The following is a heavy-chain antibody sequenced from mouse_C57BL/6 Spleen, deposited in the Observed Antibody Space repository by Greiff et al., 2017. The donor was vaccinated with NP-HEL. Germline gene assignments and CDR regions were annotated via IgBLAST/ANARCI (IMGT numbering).Heavy chain of an antibody. Sequence: EVQLVESGPGLVKPSQSLSLTCSVTGYSITSGYYWNWIRQFPGNKLEWMGYISYDGSNNYNPSLKNRISITRDTSKNQFFLKLNSVTTEDTATYYCASLLRYAMDYWGQGTSVTVSS. J-gene: IGHJ4*01. D-gene: IGHD1-1*01. CDR2: ISYDGSN. CDR3: ASLLRYAMDY. V-gene: IGHV3-6*01. CDR1: GYSITSGYY.